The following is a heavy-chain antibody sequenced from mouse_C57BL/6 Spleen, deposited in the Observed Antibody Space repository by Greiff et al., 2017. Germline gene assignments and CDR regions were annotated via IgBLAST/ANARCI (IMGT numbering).Heavy chain of an antibody. D-gene: IGHD2-3*01. CDR2: IYPGSGST. J-gene: IGHJ3*01. CDR1: GYTFTSYW. V-gene: IGHV1-55*01. Sequence: QVQLKQPGAELVKPGASVKMSCKASGYTFTSYWITWVKQRPGQGLEWIGDIYPGSGSTNYNEKFKSKATLTVDTSSSTAYMQLSSLTSEDSAVYYCARRDDGYSWFAYWGQGTLVTVSA. CDR3: ARRDDGYSWFAY.